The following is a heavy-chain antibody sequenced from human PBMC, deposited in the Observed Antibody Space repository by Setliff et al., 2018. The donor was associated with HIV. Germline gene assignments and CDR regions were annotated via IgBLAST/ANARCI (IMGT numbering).Heavy chain of an antibody. CDR3: AREVAADGTYFDY. V-gene: IGHV3-30*04. CDR1: GFNFDIFA. CDR2: ISYDGSNK. J-gene: IGHJ4*01. D-gene: IGHD6-13*01. Sequence: GGSLRLSCAASGFNFDIFAMHWVRQAPGKGLGWVAGISYDGSNKYYTDSVKGRFTISRDNSKNTLYLQMNSLRAEDSAVYYCAREVAADGTYFDYWGQGALVTVSS.